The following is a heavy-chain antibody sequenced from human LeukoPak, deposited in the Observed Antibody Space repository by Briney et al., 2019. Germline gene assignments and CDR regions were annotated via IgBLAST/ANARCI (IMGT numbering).Heavy chain of an antibody. J-gene: IGHJ5*02. Sequence: SVKVSCKASGGTFSSYAISRVRQAPGQGLEWMGGIIPIFGTANYAQKFQGRVTITADESTSTAYMELSSLRSEDTAVYYCARAVVVVPAVGPLNWFDPWGQGTLVTVSS. V-gene: IGHV1-69*13. CDR3: ARAVVVVPAVGPLNWFDP. D-gene: IGHD2-2*01. CDR1: GGTFSSYA. CDR2: IIPIFGTA.